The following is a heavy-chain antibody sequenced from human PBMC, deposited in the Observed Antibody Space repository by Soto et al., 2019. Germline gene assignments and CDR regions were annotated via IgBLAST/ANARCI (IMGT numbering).Heavy chain of an antibody. V-gene: IGHV4-59*01. D-gene: IGHD2-15*01. CDR1: GDGITDYY. CDR3: TRDFCTSGICPYNWFDT. Sequence: SETLSLTCTVSGDGITDYYWSWIRQPPGKGLEWIGYIYYSGHTNYNPSLEGRVTISVDTSRNHLSLTLRSVNAADTATYYCTRDFCTSGICPYNWFDTWAREPWSPSPQ. J-gene: IGHJ5*02. CDR2: IYYSGHT.